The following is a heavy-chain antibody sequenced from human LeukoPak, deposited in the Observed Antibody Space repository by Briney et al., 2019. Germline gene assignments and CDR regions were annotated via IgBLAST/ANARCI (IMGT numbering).Heavy chain of an antibody. Sequence: PSETLSLTCTVSGGSISSYYWSWIRQPAGKGLEWIGHIYTSGSTNYNPSLNSRVTMSVDTSKNQFSLKLSSVTAADTAVYYCARDRGYCSSTSCSEWFDPWGQGTLVTVSS. CDR1: GGSISSYY. D-gene: IGHD2-2*01. J-gene: IGHJ5*02. CDR2: IYTSGST. CDR3: ARDRGYCSSTSCSEWFDP. V-gene: IGHV4-4*07.